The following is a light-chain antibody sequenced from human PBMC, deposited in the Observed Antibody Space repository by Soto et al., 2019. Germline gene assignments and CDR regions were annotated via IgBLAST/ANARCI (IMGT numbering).Light chain of an antibody. V-gene: IGKV3D-7*01. J-gene: IGKJ4*01. Sequence: VLTQSPATLSLSPGGRAILSCRASQTVSRYYLSWYQKKPGQPPRLPIYGASTRATGVPDRFSGSGSGADFTLTISSLQPADFAVYYCQQALTFGGGTTVE. CDR3: QQALT. CDR2: GAS. CDR1: QTVSRYY.